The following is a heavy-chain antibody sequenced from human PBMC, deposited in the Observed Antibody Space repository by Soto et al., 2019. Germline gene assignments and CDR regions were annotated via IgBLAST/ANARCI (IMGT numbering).Heavy chain of an antibody. V-gene: IGHV3-23*01. CDR2: ISGSGGST. J-gene: IGHJ2*01. CDR1: GFTFSSYA. CDR3: AKAGPLIVVVPAADLYFDL. Sequence: EVQLLESGGGLVQPGGYLRLSCAASGFTFSSYAMSWARQAPGKGLEWVSAISGSGGSTYYADSVKGRFTISRDTSKNTLYLQRNSLIAEDTAVYYCAKAGPLIVVVPAADLYFDLWGRGTLVTVSS. D-gene: IGHD2-2*01.